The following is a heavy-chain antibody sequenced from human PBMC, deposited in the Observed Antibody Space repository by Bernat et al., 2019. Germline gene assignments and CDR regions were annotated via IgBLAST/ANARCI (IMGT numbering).Heavy chain of an antibody. CDR3: AREDGGVGATEYSFFDY. Sequence: QVQLVESGGGVVQPGRSLRLSCAASGFTFSSYAMHWVRQAPGKGLEWVAVISYDGSNKYYADSGKGRFTISRDNSKNTLYLQMNSLRAEDTAVYYCAREDGGVGATEYSFFDYWGQGTLVTVSS. CDR2: ISYDGSNK. D-gene: IGHD1-26*01. J-gene: IGHJ4*02. V-gene: IGHV3-30-3*01. CDR1: GFTFSSYA.